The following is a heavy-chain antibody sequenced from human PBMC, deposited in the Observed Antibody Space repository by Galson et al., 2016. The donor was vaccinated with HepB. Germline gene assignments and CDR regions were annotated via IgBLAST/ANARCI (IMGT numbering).Heavy chain of an antibody. J-gene: IGHJ4*02. D-gene: IGHD6-13*01. CDR3: ARDQYVRGSGWYSASGC. CDR2: ILYDGSDK. CDR1: GFTFSSYK. Sequence: SLRLSCAASGFTFSSYKMHWVRQAPGKGLDWVAVILYDGSDKYYADSVKGRFTISRDNSKNTLYLRMNSLRAEDTAVYYCARDQYVRGSGWYSASGCCGQGTLVTVSS. V-gene: IGHV3-30*01.